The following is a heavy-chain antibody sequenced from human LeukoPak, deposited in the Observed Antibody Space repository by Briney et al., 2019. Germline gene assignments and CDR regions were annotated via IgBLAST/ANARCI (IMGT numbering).Heavy chain of an antibody. Sequence: ASVKVSCKASGGTFSSYAISWVRQAPGQGLEWMGGIIPIFGTANYAQKFQGRVTMTRNTSISTAYMELSSLRSEDTAVYYCASRQYYDFWSGPGGAFDIWGQGTMVTVSS. J-gene: IGHJ3*02. V-gene: IGHV1-69*05. CDR2: IIPIFGTA. CDR3: ASRQYYDFWSGPGGAFDI. D-gene: IGHD3-3*01. CDR1: GGTFSSYA.